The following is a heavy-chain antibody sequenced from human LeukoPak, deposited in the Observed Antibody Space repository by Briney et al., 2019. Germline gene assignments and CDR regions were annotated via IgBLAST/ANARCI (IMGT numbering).Heavy chain of an antibody. CDR1: GGSISTSNYY. D-gene: IGHD3-10*01. J-gene: IGHJ6*03. CDR3: ARVSSTMVRGVPSPGPYYYYYMDV. CDR2: IYYSGST. V-gene: IGHV4-61*05. Sequence: SETLSLTCTVSGGSISTSNYYWGWIRQPPGKGLEWIGYIYYSGSTNYNPSLKSRVTISVDTSKNQFSLKLSSVTAADTAVYYCARVSSTMVRGVPSPGPYYYYYMDVWGKGTTVTISS.